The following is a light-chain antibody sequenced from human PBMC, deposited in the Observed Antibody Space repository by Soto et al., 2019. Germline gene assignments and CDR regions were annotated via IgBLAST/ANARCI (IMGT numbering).Light chain of an antibody. J-gene: IGKJ5*01. Sequence: EIVLTQSPATLSLSPGERATLSCRASQSVGSYLVWYQQKPGQAPRFLIYGASTRATGLPARFSGSGSGTDFTLTISSLQSEDFAVYYCQQYNTWPPITFGQGTRLEIK. CDR2: GAS. CDR3: QQYNTWPPIT. V-gene: IGKV3-15*01. CDR1: QSVGSY.